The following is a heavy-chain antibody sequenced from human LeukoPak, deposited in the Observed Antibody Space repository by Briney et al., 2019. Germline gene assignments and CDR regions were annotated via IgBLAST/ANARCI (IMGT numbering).Heavy chain of an antibody. CDR3: ARVHCSSTSCYRLDY. CDR2: ISAYNGNT. V-gene: IGHV1-18*01. Sequence: ASVKVSCKASGYTFTSYGISWVRQAPGQGLEWMGWISAYNGNTNYAQKLQGRVTMTTDTSTSTAYMELRSLRSDDTAVYYCARVHCSSTSCYRLDYWGQGTLVTVSS. D-gene: IGHD2-2*01. CDR1: GYTFTSYG. J-gene: IGHJ4*02.